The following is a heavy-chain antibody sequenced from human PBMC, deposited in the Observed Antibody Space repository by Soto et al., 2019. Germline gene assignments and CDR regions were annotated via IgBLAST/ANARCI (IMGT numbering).Heavy chain of an antibody. CDR2: ISRDGSSK. Sequence: GALRLSCAASGFTFSRYAMHWVRQAPGEGLEWVAVISRDGSSKYYGDSVKGRFTVSRDNSNNTLYLSMTSLRPDDTAVFYCARSLNGAVPDSINFWGQGTLVTVSS. CDR3: ARSLNGAVPDSINF. J-gene: IGHJ4*02. CDR1: GFTFSRYA. V-gene: IGHV3-30-3*01. D-gene: IGHD2-8*01.